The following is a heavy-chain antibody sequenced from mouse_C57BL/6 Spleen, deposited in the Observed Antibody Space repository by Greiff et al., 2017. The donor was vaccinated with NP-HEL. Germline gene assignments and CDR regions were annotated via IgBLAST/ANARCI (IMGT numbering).Heavy chain of an antibody. CDR3: ARSAYITTVVTRYFDV. D-gene: IGHD1-1*01. CDR2: ISSGSSTI. V-gene: IGHV5-17*01. J-gene: IGHJ1*03. CDR1: GFTFSDYG. Sequence: EVQLVESGGGLVKPGGSLKLSCAASGFTFSDYGMHWVRQAPEKGLEWVAYISSGSSTIYYADTVKGRFTIYRDNAKNTLFLQMTSLRSEDTAMYYCARSAYITTVVTRYFDVWGTVTTVT.